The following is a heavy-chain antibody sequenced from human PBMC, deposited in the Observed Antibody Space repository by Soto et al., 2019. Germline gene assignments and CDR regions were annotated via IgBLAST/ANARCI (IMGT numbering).Heavy chain of an antibody. CDR2: ISSNGGST. V-gene: IGHV3-64D*08. D-gene: IGHD3-3*01. CDR1: GFTVSSYA. CDR3: VKDQLTYYDFWSGTHYYYYYGMDV. Sequence: GSLRLSCSASGFTVSSYAMHWVRQAPGKGLEYVSAISSNGGSTYYADSVKGRFTISRDNSKNTLYLQMSSLRAEDTAVYYCVKDQLTYYDFWSGTHYYYYYGMDVWGQGTTVTVSS. J-gene: IGHJ6*02.